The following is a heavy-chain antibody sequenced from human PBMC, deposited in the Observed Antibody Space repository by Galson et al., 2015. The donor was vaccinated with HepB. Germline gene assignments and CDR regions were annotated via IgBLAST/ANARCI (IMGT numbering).Heavy chain of an antibody. D-gene: IGHD6-25*01. J-gene: IGHJ3*02. CDR2: IYSGGST. Sequence: SLRLSCAAYGFTVSSHYMSWVRQAPGKGLEWVSVIYSGGSTYYADSVKGRFTISRDNSKNTLYLQMNSQRAEDTAVYYCARASGRYLSAFDIWGQGTMVTVSS. V-gene: IGHV3-66*02. CDR1: GFTVSSHY. CDR3: ARASGRYLSAFDI.